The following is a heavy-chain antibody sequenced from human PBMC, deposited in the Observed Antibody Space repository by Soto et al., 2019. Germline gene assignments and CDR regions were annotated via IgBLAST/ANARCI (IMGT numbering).Heavy chain of an antibody. J-gene: IGHJ6*02. V-gene: IGHV4-30-4*01. D-gene: IGHD3-3*01. CDR1: GGSISSGDYY. Sequence: PSETLSLTCTVSGGSISSGDYYWSWIRQPPGKGLEWIGYIYYSGSTYYNPSLKSRVTISVDTSKNQFSLKLSSVTAADTAVYYCARDRFLEWLSRDYYYGMDVWGQGTTVTSP. CDR2: IYYSGST. CDR3: ARDRFLEWLSRDYYYGMDV.